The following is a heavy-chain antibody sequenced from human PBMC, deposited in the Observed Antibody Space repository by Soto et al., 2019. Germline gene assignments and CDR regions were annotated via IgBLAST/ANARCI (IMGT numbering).Heavy chain of an antibody. Sequence: SVKVSCKAFGGTFSSYGVSWVRQAPGQGLEWVGRIIPVFGTTHYAQKFQGRVTVTADESTSTAHMELSSLRSEDTAVYHCARGLYYYDSSVYSDAFDIWGQGTMVTVSS. D-gene: IGHD3-22*01. CDR3: ARGLYYYDSSVYSDAFDI. CDR1: GGTFSSYG. J-gene: IGHJ3*02. V-gene: IGHV1-69*13. CDR2: IIPVFGTT.